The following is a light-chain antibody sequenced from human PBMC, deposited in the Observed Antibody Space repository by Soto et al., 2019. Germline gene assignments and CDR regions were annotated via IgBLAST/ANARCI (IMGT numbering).Light chain of an antibody. CDR1: TLGSKF. CDR2: EDT. CDR3: QAWDSGTLV. Sequence: SYELTQPPSVSVSPGQTANITCSGNTLGSKFVFWYQQKAGQSPMVVIYEDTKRPSGIPERFSGSNSGNTATLTISGTQAMDEAYFYCQAWDSGTLVFGGGTKLTVL. J-gene: IGLJ2*01. V-gene: IGLV3-1*01.